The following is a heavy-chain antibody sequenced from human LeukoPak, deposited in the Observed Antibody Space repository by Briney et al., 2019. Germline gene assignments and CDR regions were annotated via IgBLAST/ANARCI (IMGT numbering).Heavy chain of an antibody. CDR3: AKSPDGSGHYGIDR. CDR2: FSGTGGTT. CDR1: GFSSTNYA. V-gene: IGHV3-23*01. J-gene: IGHJ5*02. D-gene: IGHD6-19*01. Sequence: GGFLRLSCAASGFSSTNYAMNWVRQAPGKGLERVATFSGTGGTTYYADSVKGGFTISRENTKNTLYLRMSSLRVEHTAIYFCAKSPDGSGHYGIDRWGQGTLVTVSS.